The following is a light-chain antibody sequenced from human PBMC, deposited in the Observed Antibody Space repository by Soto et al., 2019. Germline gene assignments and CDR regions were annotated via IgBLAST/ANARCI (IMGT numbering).Light chain of an antibody. CDR2: GAS. CDR3: QQYNNWPPDRT. Sequence: EIVMTQSPATLSVSPGERATLSCRASQSVSSNLAWYQQKPGQAPRLLIYGASTRPTGIPARFSGSGSGTGFTLTISSLQSEDFAIYFCQQYNNWPPDRTFGQGTKVEIK. CDR1: QSVSSN. V-gene: IGKV3-15*01. J-gene: IGKJ1*01.